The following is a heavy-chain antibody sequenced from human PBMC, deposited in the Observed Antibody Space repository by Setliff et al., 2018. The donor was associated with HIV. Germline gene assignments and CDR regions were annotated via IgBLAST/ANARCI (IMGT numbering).Heavy chain of an antibody. CDR2: ISYSGNT. CDR3: ARYTSKVDWFDP. Sequence: SETLSLTCSVSGGSIRSNSYYWGWIRQPPGKGLEWIGSISYSGNTYSSPSLKSRVIISVDASTNQFYLKLRSVTASDTAVYYCARYTSKVDWFDPWGQGTLVTVSS. J-gene: IGHJ5*02. V-gene: IGHV4-39*01. D-gene: IGHD2-2*02. CDR1: GGSIRSNSYY.